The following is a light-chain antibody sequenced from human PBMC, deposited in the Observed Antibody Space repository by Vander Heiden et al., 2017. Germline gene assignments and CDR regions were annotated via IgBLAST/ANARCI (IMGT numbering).Light chain of an antibody. CDR2: KDS. CDR3: YSAADNIGV. Sequence: SYELTQPSSLSVSPGQTARITWAGDVLAKNYARWFQRKPGQAPVLLIAKDSERPSGIPQRFSGASSGTTVTLTIAGARDDDEADYYCYSAADNIGVFGTGTKLTVL. V-gene: IGLV3-27*01. J-gene: IGLJ3*02. CDR1: VLAKNY.